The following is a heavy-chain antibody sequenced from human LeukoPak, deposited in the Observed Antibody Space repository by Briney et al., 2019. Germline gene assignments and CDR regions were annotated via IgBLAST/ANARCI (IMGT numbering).Heavy chain of an antibody. CDR2: ISRGDNT. V-gene: IGHV3-66*01. CDR3: VKEVPGTTLYD. J-gene: IGHJ4*02. D-gene: IGHD2/OR15-2a*01. Sequence: PGGSLRLSCAASGFSVSNNYMSWVRQAPGEGLEWDSVISRGDNTYYADSVKGRFTISRDSSTNTVYLQMASLRAEDTAMYYCVKEVPGTTLYDWGRGTLVTVSS. CDR1: GFSVSNNY.